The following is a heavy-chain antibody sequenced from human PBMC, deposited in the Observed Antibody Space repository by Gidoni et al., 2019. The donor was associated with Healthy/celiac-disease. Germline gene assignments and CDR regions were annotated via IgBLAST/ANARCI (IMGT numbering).Heavy chain of an antibody. CDR1: GGTFSSYA. J-gene: IGHJ4*02. D-gene: IGHD2-2*02. CDR2: IIPIFGIA. V-gene: IGHV1-69*04. Sequence: QVQLVQSGAEVKKPGSSVKVSCKASGGTFSSYAISWVRQAPGQGLEWMGRIIPIFGIANYAQKFQGRVTITADKSTSTAYMELSSLRSEDTAVYYCARGGSCSSTSCYKVFLDYWGQGTLVTVSS. CDR3: ARGGSCSSTSCYKVFLDY.